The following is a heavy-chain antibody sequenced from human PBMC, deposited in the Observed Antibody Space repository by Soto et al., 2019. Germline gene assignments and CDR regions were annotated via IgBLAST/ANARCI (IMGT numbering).Heavy chain of an antibody. CDR3: ARWGHPAVKAFDI. CDR2: IYYSGST. J-gene: IGHJ3*02. V-gene: IGHV4-39*07. Sequence: SETLSLTCTVSGGSISSSSYYWGWIRQPPGKGLEWIGSIYYSGSTYYNPSLKSRVTISVDTSKNQFSLRLTSVTAADTAIYYCARWGHPAVKAFDIWGQGTTVTVSS. CDR1: GGSISSSSYY. D-gene: IGHD3-16*01.